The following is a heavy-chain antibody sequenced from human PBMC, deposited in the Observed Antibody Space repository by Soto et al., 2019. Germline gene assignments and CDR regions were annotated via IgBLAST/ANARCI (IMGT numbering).Heavy chain of an antibody. V-gene: IGHV3-13*01. CDR2: IGTAGDT. CDR1: GFTFSSYD. Sequence: EVQLVESGGGLVQPGGSLRLSCAASGFTFSSYDMHWVRQAPGKGLEWVSAIGTAGDTYYPGSVKGRFTISRENAKNSLYLQMNSLRAGDTAVYYCARVHDYGDLQGNWYFDLWGRGTLVTVSS. J-gene: IGHJ2*01. D-gene: IGHD4-17*01. CDR3: ARVHDYGDLQGNWYFDL.